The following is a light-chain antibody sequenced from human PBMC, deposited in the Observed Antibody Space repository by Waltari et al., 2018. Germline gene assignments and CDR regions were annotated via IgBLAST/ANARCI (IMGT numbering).Light chain of an antibody. CDR2: DAS. CDR1: QDISNY. Sequence: DIQMTQSPSSLSASVGDRVTITCQASQDISNYLNWYQQKPGKAPKLLIYDASNLETGVPSRFSGSESGTDFTFNISSLQPEDIATYYCQQYDNLPPYTFGQGTKLEIK. CDR3: QQYDNLPPYT. J-gene: IGKJ2*01. V-gene: IGKV1-33*01.